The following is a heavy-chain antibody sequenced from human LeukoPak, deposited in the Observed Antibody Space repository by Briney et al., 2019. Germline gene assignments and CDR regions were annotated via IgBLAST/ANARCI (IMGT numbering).Heavy chain of an antibody. CDR1: GFTFSSYA. CDR2: ISGSGGST. Sequence: GGSLRLSCAASGFTFSSYAMSWVRQAPGKGLEWVSAISGSGGSTYYADSVKGRFTISRDNSKNTLYLQMNSLRAEDTAVYYCAKAGASAQTYYDFWSGYYKEFYFDYWGQGTLVTVSS. V-gene: IGHV3-23*01. J-gene: IGHJ4*02. D-gene: IGHD3-3*01. CDR3: AKAGASAQTYYDFWSGYYKEFYFDY.